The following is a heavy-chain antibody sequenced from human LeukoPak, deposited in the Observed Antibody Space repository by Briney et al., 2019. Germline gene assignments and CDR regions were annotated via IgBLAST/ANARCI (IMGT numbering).Heavy chain of an antibody. CDR3: ARHSCSGGSCYSGYSYYYHNMDV. Sequence: GESLKSSCKASGYTVCKYSIAWVRQVPAKGLEWMGIIYPGDSDIRHSPSFQGQVNISADRSIDTAYLQWSSLKASDTAMYFCARHSCSGGSCYSGYSYYYHNMDVWGQGTTVIVSS. D-gene: IGHD2-15*01. CDR2: IYPGDSDI. CDR1: GYTVCKYS. J-gene: IGHJ6*02. V-gene: IGHV5-51*01.